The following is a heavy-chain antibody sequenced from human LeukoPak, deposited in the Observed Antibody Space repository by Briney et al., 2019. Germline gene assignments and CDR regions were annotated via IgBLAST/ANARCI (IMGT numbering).Heavy chain of an antibody. V-gene: IGHV3-48*03. CDR2: ISSSGSTI. CDR3: ARIYGDHVLYYFDY. CDR1: GFTFSSYE. Sequence: GGSLRLSCAASGFTFSSYEMNWVRQAPGKGLEWVSYISSSGSTIYYADSVKGRFTISRDNAKNSLYLQMNSLRAEDTAVYYCARIYGDHVLYYFDYWGQGILVTVSS. J-gene: IGHJ4*02. D-gene: IGHD4-17*01.